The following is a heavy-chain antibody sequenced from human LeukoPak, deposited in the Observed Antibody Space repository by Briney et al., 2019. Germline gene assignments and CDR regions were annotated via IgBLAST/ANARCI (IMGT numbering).Heavy chain of an antibody. V-gene: IGHV4-34*01. J-gene: IGHJ5*02. CDR3: AREGRPAWFDP. CDR2: INHSGST. Sequence: ASETLSLTCAVYGGSFSGYYWSWIRQPPGKGLEWIGEINHSGSTNYNPSLRSRVTISVDTSKNQFSLKLSSVTAADTAVYYCAREGRPAWFDPWGQGTLVTVSS. D-gene: IGHD6-25*01. CDR1: GGSFSGYY.